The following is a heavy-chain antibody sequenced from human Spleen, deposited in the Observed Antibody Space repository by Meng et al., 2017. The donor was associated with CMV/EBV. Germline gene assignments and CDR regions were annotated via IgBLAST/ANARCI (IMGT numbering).Heavy chain of an antibody. D-gene: IGHD5-12*01. CDR1: GYTFTGSY. J-gene: IGHJ4*02. Sequence: SGYTFTGSYIHWVRQDPGQGLEWMGWINPNRGGTSFARRFQGRVTMTRDTSISIAYMELSRLKSDDTAVYFCARDIVAGGRWDCFDYWGQGTLVTVSS. CDR3: ARDIVAGGRWDCFDY. V-gene: IGHV1-2*02. CDR2: INPNRGGT.